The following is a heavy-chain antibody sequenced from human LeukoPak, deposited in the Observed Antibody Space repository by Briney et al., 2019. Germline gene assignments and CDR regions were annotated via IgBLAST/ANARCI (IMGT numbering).Heavy chain of an antibody. Sequence: GRSLRLSCAASGFTFSSYGMHWVRQAPGKGLEWVAVISYDGSNKYYADSVKGRFTISRDNSKNTLYLQTNSLRAEDTAVYYCAKDSSGWYFDYWGQGTLVTVSS. D-gene: IGHD6-19*01. CDR2: ISYDGSNK. V-gene: IGHV3-30*18. J-gene: IGHJ4*02. CDR1: GFTFSSYG. CDR3: AKDSSGWYFDY.